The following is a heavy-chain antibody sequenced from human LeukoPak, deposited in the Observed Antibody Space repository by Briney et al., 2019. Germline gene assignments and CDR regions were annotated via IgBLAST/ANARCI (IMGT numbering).Heavy chain of an antibody. CDR1: GFTFSSYW. J-gene: IGHJ5*02. V-gene: IGHV3-74*01. Sequence: PGGSLRLSCAASGFTFSSYWMHWVRQAPGKGLVWVSRINSDGSSTSYADSVKGRFTISRDNSKNTLYLQMNSLRAEDTAVYYCAREAAVAGGGWFDPWGQGTLVTVSS. CDR3: AREAAVAGGGWFDP. D-gene: IGHD6-13*01. CDR2: INSDGSST.